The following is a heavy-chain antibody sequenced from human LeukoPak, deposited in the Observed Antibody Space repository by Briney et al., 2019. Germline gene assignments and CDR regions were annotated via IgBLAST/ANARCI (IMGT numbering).Heavy chain of an antibody. D-gene: IGHD6-19*01. J-gene: IGHJ2*01. CDR2: IYYSGST. CDR1: GGSISSYY. Sequence: SETLSLTCTVSGGSISSYYWSWIRQPPGKGLEWIGYIYYSGSTNYNPSLKSRVTISVDTSKNQFSLKLSSVTAADTAVYYCAREFDSGWTRSYWYFDLWGRGTLVTVSS. V-gene: IGHV4-59*01. CDR3: AREFDSGWTRSYWYFDL.